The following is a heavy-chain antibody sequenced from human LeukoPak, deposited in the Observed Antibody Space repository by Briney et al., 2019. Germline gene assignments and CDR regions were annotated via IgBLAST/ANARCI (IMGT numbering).Heavy chain of an antibody. J-gene: IGHJ4*02. V-gene: IGHV3-7*01. CDR2: IKHDGSDK. CDR1: GFTFSNYW. CDR3: ARGGHRQKEF. D-gene: IGHD3-10*01. Sequence: GGSLRLSCSASGFTFSNYWMTWVRQSPGRGLEWVAIIKHDGSDKYCVDSVKGRFTISRDNAKNSLYLQMSSLRAEDTAVYYCARGGHRQKEFWGQGTLVTVSS.